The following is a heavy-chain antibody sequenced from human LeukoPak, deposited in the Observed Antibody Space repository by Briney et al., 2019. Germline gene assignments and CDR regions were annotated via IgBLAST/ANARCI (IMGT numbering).Heavy chain of an antibody. Sequence: GASVKVSCKASGYTFTSYDINWVRQATGQGLEWMGWMNPNSGNTGYAQKFQGRVTMTEDTSTDTAYMELSSLRSEDTAVYYCATGPPIAVAGTYDYWGQGTLVTVSS. CDR2: MNPNSGNT. V-gene: IGHV1-8*02. CDR1: GYTFTSYD. J-gene: IGHJ4*02. CDR3: ATGPPIAVAGTYDY. D-gene: IGHD6-19*01.